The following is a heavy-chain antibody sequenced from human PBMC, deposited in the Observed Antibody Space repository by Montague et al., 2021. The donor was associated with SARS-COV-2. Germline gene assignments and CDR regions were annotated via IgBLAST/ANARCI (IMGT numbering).Heavy chain of an antibody. CDR1: GFIFSNYA. D-gene: IGHD6-19*01. CDR3: AKDTATIRIAVALMDV. J-gene: IGHJ6*02. CDR2: MSGSGVRR. Sequence: SLRLSFSASGFIFSNYAMTWVRQAPGKGLEWVSTMSGSGVRRDYADSVKGRFTISRDSSKSTLYLQMNSLRVEDTAVYYCAKDTATIRIAVALMDVWGQGTTVIVSS. V-gene: IGHV3-23*01.